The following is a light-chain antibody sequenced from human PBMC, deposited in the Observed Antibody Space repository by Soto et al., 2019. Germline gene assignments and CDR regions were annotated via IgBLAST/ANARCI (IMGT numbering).Light chain of an antibody. V-gene: IGKV1-39*01. J-gene: IGKJ4*01. CDR2: AAS. Sequence: DIQMTQSPSSLSASVGDRVTITCRASQSIARYLNWYQQKSGKAPKLLIYAASSLQSGVPSTFSGSGSGTDFTLTISSLQPDDSATYYCQQSHTPPLTFGGGTKVDIK. CDR3: QQSHTPPLT. CDR1: QSIARY.